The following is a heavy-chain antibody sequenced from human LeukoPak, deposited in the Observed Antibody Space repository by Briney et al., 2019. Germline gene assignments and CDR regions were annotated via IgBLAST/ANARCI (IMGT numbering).Heavy chain of an antibody. Sequence: ASVKVSCKASGYSFSICDINWVRQAAGQGLEWMGWMNPNSGNTGYAQKFQGRVTMTRDTSISTAYMELSSLRSEDTAVYYCARGSCSSTSCYYYYGMDVWGQGTTVTVSS. D-gene: IGHD2-2*01. V-gene: IGHV1-8*01. J-gene: IGHJ6*02. CDR2: MNPNSGNT. CDR1: GYSFSICD. CDR3: ARGSCSSTSCYYYYGMDV.